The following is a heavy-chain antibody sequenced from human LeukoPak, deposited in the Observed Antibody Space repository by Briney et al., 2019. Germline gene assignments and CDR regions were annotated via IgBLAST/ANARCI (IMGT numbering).Heavy chain of an antibody. CDR2: IRYDGSNK. Sequence: GGSLRLSCAASGFTFSSYGMHWVRQAPGKGLEWVAFIRYDGSNKYYADSVKGRFTISRDNSKNTLYLQMNSLRAEDTAVYYCAKDRARSGYYYYDYWSQGTLVTVSS. D-gene: IGHD3-22*01. J-gene: IGHJ4*02. CDR1: GFTFSSYG. V-gene: IGHV3-30*02. CDR3: AKDRARSGYYYYDY.